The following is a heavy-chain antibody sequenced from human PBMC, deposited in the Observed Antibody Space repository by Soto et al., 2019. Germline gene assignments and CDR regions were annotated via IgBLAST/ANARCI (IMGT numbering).Heavy chain of an antibody. CDR3: ASRDPGTSVDY. D-gene: IGHD1-7*01. V-gene: IGHV4-4*09. CDR2: IYRTGST. CDR1: GGSIDDYY. Sequence: LSLTCTVFGGSIDDYYWSWIRQPPGKGLEWIGEIYRTGSTNYNPSLKSRVTISLDKSENQFSLRVTSLTAADTAVYYCASRDPGTSVDYWGQGTLVTVSS. J-gene: IGHJ4*02.